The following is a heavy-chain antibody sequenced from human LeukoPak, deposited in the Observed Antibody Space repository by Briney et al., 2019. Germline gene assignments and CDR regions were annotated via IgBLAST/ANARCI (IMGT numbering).Heavy chain of an antibody. CDR3: ARRHSSGGN. J-gene: IGHJ4*02. D-gene: IGHD6-19*01. V-gene: IGHV3-66*02. CDR2: IYSGGIT. Sequence: GGYQRLFCAASGVSVSSNYRSWVRQAPGKGLEWVSVIYSGGITYYADSVKGRFTISRDNSKNTLYLQMNSLRAEDTAIYYCARRHSSGGNWGQGTLVTVSS. CDR1: GVSVSSNY.